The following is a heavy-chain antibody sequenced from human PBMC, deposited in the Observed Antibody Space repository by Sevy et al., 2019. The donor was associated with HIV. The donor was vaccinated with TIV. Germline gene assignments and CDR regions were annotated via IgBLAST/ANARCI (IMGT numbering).Heavy chain of an antibody. CDR2: ISGSGYST. D-gene: IGHD2-2*01. J-gene: IGHJ4*02. CDR3: AKEARVKEIVVVPADY. Sequence: GSLRLSCAASGFTFNNYAMSWVRQAPGKGLEWVSTISGSGYSTYYADSVKGRFTISRDNSKNTLFLQMSSLRAEDTALYYCAKEARVKEIVVVPADYWGQGTLVTVSS. V-gene: IGHV3-23*01. CDR1: GFTFNNYA.